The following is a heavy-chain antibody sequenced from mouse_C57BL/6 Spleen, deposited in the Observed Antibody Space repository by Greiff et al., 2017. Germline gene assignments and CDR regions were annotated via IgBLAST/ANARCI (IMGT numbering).Heavy chain of an antibody. V-gene: IGHV5S21*01. J-gene: IGHJ4*01. Sequence: EVKLVESGEGLVKPGGSLKLSCAASGFTFSSYAMSWVRQTPEKRLEWVAYISSGGDYTYYADTVKGRFTISRDNARNTLYLQMSSLKSEDTAMYYCASVYYGYAHYYALDYWGQGTSVTVSS. D-gene: IGHD2-2*01. CDR2: ISSGGDYT. CDR1: GFTFSSYA. CDR3: ASVYYGYAHYYALDY.